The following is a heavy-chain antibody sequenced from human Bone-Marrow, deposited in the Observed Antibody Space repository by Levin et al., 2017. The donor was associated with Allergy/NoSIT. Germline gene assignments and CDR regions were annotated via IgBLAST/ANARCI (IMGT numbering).Heavy chain of an antibody. V-gene: IGHV3-11*01. CDR3: ARDDRRGTKGGFDV. CDR2: IANNGGTI. D-gene: IGHD3-16*01. J-gene: IGHJ3*01. CDR1: GFTFSDFY. Sequence: GGSLRLSCAASGFTFSDFYMTWIRQAPGKGLEWLSYIANNGGTIDYADSVKGRFTISRDNAKNSLYLQMDGLRADDTAVYYCARDDRRGTKGGFDVWGQGTLVTVSS.